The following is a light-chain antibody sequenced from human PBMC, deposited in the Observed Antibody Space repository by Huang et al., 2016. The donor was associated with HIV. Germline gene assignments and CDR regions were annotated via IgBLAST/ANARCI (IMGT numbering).Light chain of an antibody. CDR3: QQYGSSPLT. Sequence: EIVLTQSPATLSLSPGERATLSCGASPRFSSSDLAWYQQKPGLAPRLLIYEASSRATGIPDRFSGSGSGTDFTLTISRLEPEDFAVYYCQQYGSSPLTFGGGTKVEIK. CDR1: PRFSSSD. V-gene: IGKV3D-20*01. CDR2: EAS. J-gene: IGKJ4*01.